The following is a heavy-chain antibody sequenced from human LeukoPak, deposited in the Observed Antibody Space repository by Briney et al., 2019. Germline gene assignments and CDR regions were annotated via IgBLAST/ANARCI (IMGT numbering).Heavy chain of an antibody. J-gene: IGHJ4*02. CDR2: INHSGST. Sequence: SETLSLTCAVYGGSFSGYYWSWIRQPPGKGLEWIGEINHSGSTNYNPSLKSRVTISVDTSKNQFSLKLSSVTAADTAVYYCARVLADYFLDYWGQGTLVTVSS. CDR3: ARVLADYFLDY. V-gene: IGHV4-34*01. D-gene: IGHD2/OR15-2a*01. CDR1: GGSFSGYY.